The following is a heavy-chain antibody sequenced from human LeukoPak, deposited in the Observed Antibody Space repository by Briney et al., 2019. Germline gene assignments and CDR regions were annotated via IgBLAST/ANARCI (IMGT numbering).Heavy chain of an antibody. V-gene: IGHV1-18*04. D-gene: IGHD3-9*01. CDR1: GYTFTRYG. CDR2: ISAYNGNT. J-gene: IGHJ5*02. CDR3: ARDDGYDILTCYYNVFWFDP. Sequence: ASVKVSCKASGYTFTRYGISWVRRAPGQGLECMGWISAYNGNTNYAQKLQGRVTITTNTSTSTACLEQRSLRSVGTAVYYCARDDGYDILTCYYNVFWFDPWGQGTLVTVSS.